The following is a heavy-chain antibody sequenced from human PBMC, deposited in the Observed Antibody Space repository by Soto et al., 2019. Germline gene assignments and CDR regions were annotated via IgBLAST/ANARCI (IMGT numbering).Heavy chain of an antibody. J-gene: IGHJ6*03. D-gene: IGHD3-10*01. CDR1: GGSISSYY. Sequence: SETLSLTCTVSGGSISSYYWSWIRQPPGKGLEWIGYTYYSGSTNYNPSLKSRVTISVDTSKNQFSLKLSSVTAADTAVYYCARDTGGFYGSGSYIGYYYYMDVWGIGTTVTVSS. V-gene: IGHV4-59*01. CDR3: ARDTGGFYGSGSYIGYYYYMDV. CDR2: TYYSGST.